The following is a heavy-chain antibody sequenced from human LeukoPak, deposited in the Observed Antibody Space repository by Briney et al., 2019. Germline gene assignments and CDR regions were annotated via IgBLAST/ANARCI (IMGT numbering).Heavy chain of an antibody. D-gene: IGHD3-16*01. CDR3: ARDQKGGGPSDY. Sequence: PGGSLRLSCAASGFTFDDYGMSWVRQAPGKGLEWVSGINWNCGSTGYADSVKGRFTISRDKAKNSLYLQMNSLRAEDPALYYCARDQKGGGPSDYWGQGTLVTVSS. J-gene: IGHJ4*02. CDR1: GFTFDDYG. V-gene: IGHV3-20*04. CDR2: INWNCGST.